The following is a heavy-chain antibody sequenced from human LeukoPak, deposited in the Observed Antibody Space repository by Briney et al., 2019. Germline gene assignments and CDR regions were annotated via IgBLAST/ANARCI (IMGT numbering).Heavy chain of an antibody. D-gene: IGHD6-19*01. CDR2: ISYDGSNK. V-gene: IGHV3-30*18. Sequence: GGSLRLSCAASGFTFCSYGMRWVRQAPGKGLEWVAVISYDGSNKYYADSVKGRFTISRDNSKNTLYLQMNSLRAEDTAVYYCAKDGGWYGTASGDYWGQGTLVTVSS. CDR1: GFTFCSYG. CDR3: AKDGGWYGTASGDY. J-gene: IGHJ4*02.